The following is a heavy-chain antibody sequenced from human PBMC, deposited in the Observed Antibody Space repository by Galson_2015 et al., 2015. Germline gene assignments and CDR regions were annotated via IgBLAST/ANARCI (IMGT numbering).Heavy chain of an antibody. CDR3: AKDQGLWFGEFGY. V-gene: IGHV3-23*01. CDR2: ISGSGGST. CDR1: GFTFSSYA. D-gene: IGHD3-10*01. J-gene: IGHJ4*02. Sequence: SLRLSCAASGFTFSSYAMSWVRQAPGKGLEWVSAISGSGGSTYYADSVKGRFTISRDNSKNTLYLQMNSLRAEDTAVYYCAKDQGLWFGEFGYWGQGTLVTVSS.